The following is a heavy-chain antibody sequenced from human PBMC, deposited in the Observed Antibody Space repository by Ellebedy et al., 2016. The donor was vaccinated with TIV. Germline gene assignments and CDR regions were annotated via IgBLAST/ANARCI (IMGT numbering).Heavy chain of an antibody. J-gene: IGHJ4*02. D-gene: IGHD4-17*01. Sequence: GGSLRLSXAASGFTFSSYGMHWVRQAPGKGLEWVAVISYDGSNKYYADSVKGRFTISRDNSKNTLYLQMNSLRAEDTAVYYCATDYGDYGSYWGQGTLVTVSS. CDR1: GFTFSSYG. CDR2: ISYDGSNK. V-gene: IGHV3-30*03. CDR3: ATDYGDYGSY.